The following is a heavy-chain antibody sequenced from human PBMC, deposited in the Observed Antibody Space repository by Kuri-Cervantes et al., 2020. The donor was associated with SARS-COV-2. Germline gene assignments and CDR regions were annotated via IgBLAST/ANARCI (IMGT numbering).Heavy chain of an antibody. J-gene: IGHJ4*02. CDR1: GFSFSDYV. D-gene: IGHD3-10*01. Sequence: GESLKISCAASGFSFSDYVMTWVRQAPGKGLEWVSIINDAGTTTHYADSVKGRFTISRDNSKNTVYLQMNNLEVEDTAVYFCANGFTSVWFRPLAYWGQGTLVTVSS. V-gene: IGHV3-23*01. CDR3: ANGFTSVWFRPLAY. CDR2: INDAGTTT.